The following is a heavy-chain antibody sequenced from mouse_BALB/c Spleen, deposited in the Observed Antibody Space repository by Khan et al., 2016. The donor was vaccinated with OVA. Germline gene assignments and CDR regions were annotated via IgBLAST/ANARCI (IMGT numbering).Heavy chain of an antibody. CDR1: GFTFSGYG. D-gene: IGHD2-2*01. V-gene: IGHV5-6-3*01. J-gene: IGHJ1*01. CDR3: ARVYYGYDESYWYFDV. CDR2: INSNGGTS. Sequence: EVELVESGGGLVQPGGSLKLSCAASGFTFSGYGMPWVRQTPDKRLELVATINSNGGTSYYPDSVKGRFTISRDNAKNTLHLQMSSLKSEDTAMNDCARVYYGYDESYWYFDVWGAGTTVTVSS.